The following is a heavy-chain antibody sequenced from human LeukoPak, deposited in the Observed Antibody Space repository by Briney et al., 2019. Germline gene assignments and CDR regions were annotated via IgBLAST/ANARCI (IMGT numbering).Heavy chain of an antibody. D-gene: IGHD5-24*01. Sequence: PSETLSLTRTVSGGSISSDYWSWIRQPPGKGLEWIGYIYYSGSANYNPSLKSRVTISVDTSKNQFSLKLSSVTAADTAVYYCARGRRWLQSIDYWGQGTLVTVSS. V-gene: IGHV4-59*01. CDR1: GGSISSDY. CDR2: IYYSGSA. CDR3: ARGRRWLQSIDY. J-gene: IGHJ4*02.